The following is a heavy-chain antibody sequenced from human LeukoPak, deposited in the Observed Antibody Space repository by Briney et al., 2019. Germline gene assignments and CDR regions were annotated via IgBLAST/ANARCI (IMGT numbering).Heavy chain of an antibody. CDR2: ISSSGSTI. V-gene: IGHV3-11*01. CDR3: AREDGTTRYYYYMDV. Sequence: GGSLRLSCAASGFTFSDYYMSWIRQAPGKGLEWVSYISSSGSTIYYADSVKGRFTISRDNAKNSLYLQMNSLRAEDTAVYYCAREDGTTRYYYYMDVWGKGTTVTVSS. J-gene: IGHJ6*03. CDR1: GFTFSDYY. D-gene: IGHD1-7*01.